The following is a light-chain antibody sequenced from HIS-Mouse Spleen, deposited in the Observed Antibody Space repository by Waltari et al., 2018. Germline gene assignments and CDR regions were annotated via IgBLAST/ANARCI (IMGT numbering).Light chain of an antibody. Sequence: EIVLTQSPATLSLSPGERATLSCRASQSVSSYLAWYQQKPGQAPRLLIYGASSRATGIPDRFSGSGSGTDFTLTISRLEPEDFAVYYCKQYGSSPLYTFGQGTKLEIK. J-gene: IGKJ2*01. CDR3: KQYGSSPLYT. CDR1: QSVSSY. V-gene: IGKV3-20*01. CDR2: GAS.